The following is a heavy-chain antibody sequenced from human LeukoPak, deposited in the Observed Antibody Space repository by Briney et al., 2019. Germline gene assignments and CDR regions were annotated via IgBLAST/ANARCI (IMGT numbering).Heavy chain of an antibody. CDR1: GDSISSYY. Sequence: SETLSLTCTVSGDSISSYYWSWIRQPAGKGLEWIGHIYTSGSTNYNPSLQNRVTMSVDMSKNQFSLKLWSVTAADTAVYYCARESYYDSSGYSHDAFDIWGQGTMVTVSS. V-gene: IGHV4-4*07. J-gene: IGHJ3*02. CDR3: ARESYYDSSGYSHDAFDI. D-gene: IGHD3-22*01. CDR2: IYTSGST.